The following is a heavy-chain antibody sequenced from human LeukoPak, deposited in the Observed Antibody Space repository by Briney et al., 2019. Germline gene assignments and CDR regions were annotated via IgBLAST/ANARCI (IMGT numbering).Heavy chain of an antibody. V-gene: IGHV3-30*04. CDR3: ARDRELWLRWHLDY. D-gene: IGHD5-18*01. CDR2: ISYDGSNK. CDR1: GFTFSSYA. J-gene: IGHJ4*02. Sequence: GGSLRLSCAASGFTFSSYAMHWVRQAPGKGLEWVAVISYDGSNKYYADSVKGRFTISRDNSKNTLYLQMNSLRAEDTAVYYCARDRELWLRWHLDYWGQGTLVTVSS.